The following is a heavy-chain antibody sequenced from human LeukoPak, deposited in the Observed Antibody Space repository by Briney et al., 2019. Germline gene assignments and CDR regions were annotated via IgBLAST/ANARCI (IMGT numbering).Heavy chain of an antibody. CDR2: IKQDGSEK. V-gene: IGHV3-7*05. CDR3: AKDKY. CDR1: GLTYSRYW. Sequence: GGSLRLSCAASGLTYSRYWMNWVRQAPGKGLEWVANIKQDGSEKNYVDSVKGRFTISRDNAVNSLYLQMNSLRVEDTAVYYCAKDKYWGQGTLVTVSS. J-gene: IGHJ4*02.